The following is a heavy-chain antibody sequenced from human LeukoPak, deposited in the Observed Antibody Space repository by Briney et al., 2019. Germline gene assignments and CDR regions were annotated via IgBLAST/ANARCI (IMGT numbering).Heavy chain of an antibody. V-gene: IGHV4-59*01. CDR1: GGSIRYYY. Sequence: PSETLSLTCTVSGGSIRYYYWSWIRQSPGKGLEWIGYIYYNGSTNYNPSLKSRVTISVDMSKNQFSLKMSSVTAADTAVYYCAGKGGLFDYWGQGRLVTVSS. CDR3: AGKGGLFDY. CDR2: IYYNGST. D-gene: IGHD2-15*01. J-gene: IGHJ4*02.